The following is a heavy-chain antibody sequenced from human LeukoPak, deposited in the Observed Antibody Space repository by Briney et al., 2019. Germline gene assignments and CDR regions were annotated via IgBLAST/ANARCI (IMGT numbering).Heavy chain of an antibody. CDR1: GFTFSNYA. Sequence: PGGSLRLSCAASGFTFSNYAMSWVRQAPGKGLEWVSTISDSGGSTYYAGSVRGRFTISRDNSQNTLYLQMNSLRAEDTAGYYWAGEVAFEIWGPGTLVSVSS. J-gene: IGHJ4*02. CDR2: ISDSGGST. D-gene: IGHD3-10*01. V-gene: IGHV3-23*01. CDR3: AGEVAFEI.